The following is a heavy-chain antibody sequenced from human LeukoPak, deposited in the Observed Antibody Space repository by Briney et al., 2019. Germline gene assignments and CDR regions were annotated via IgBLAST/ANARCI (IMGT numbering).Heavy chain of an antibody. CDR2: INPNSGGT. CDR3: ARGRKICSSTSCYAMWWFDP. V-gene: IGHV1-2*02. J-gene: IGHJ5*02. Sequence: ASVKVSCKASGYTFTGYYMHWVRQAPGQGLEWMGWINPNSGGTNYAQKFQGRVTMTRDTSISTAYMELSRLRSDDTAVYYCARGRKICSSTSCYAMWWFDPWGQGTLVTVSS. CDR1: GYTFTGYY. D-gene: IGHD2-2*01.